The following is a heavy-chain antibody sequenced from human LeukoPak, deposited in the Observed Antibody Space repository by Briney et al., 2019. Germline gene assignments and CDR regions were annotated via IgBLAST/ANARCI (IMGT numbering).Heavy chain of an antibody. CDR2: INWNGGST. Sequence: GGSLRLSCAASGFTFDDYGMNRVRQAPGKGLEWVSGINWNGGSTGYADSVKGRFTISRDNAKNSLYLQMNSLRAEDTAFYYCTRGAGSGYYFYMDVWGKGTTVTISS. CDR1: GFTFDDYG. J-gene: IGHJ6*03. CDR3: TRGAGSGYYFYMDV. D-gene: IGHD3-10*01. V-gene: IGHV3-20*04.